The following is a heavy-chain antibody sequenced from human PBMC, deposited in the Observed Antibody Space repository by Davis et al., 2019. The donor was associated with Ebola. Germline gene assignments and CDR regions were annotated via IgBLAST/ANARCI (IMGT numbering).Heavy chain of an antibody. J-gene: IGHJ1*01. CDR2: IYYSGST. CDR1: GGSFSGYY. D-gene: IGHD2-21*02. CDR3: AVYTVVVTDIRAEYFQH. V-gene: IGHV4-59*01. Sequence: SETLSLTCAVYGGSFSGYYWSWIRQPPGKGLEWIGYIYYSGSTHYNPSLKSRATISVDTSRNQFSLRLSSVTAADTAVYYCAVYTVVVTDIRAEYFQHWGQGTLATVSS.